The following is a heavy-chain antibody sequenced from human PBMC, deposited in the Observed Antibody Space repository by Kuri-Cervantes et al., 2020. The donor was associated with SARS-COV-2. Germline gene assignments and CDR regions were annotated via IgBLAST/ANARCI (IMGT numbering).Heavy chain of an antibody. CDR1: GYTSTGYY. J-gene: IGHJ3*02. Sequence: ASVKVSCKASGYTSTGYYMHWVRQAPGQGLEWMGWFNPNSGGTNYAQKFQGRVTMPRDTSISTAYMALSRLRSDDTAVYYCARDQDIAVVVAVAPGRGAFDIWGQGTMVTVSS. D-gene: IGHD2-15*01. V-gene: IGHV1-2*02. CDR3: ARDQDIAVVVAVAPGRGAFDI. CDR2: FNPNSGGT.